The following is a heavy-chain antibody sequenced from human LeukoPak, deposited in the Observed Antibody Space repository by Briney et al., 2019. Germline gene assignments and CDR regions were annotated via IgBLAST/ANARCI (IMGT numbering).Heavy chain of an antibody. CDR2: IIPIFGTA. V-gene: IGHV1-69*13. CDR1: GGTFSSYA. Sequence: SVKVSCKASGGTFSSYAISWVRQAPGQGLEWMGGIIPIFGTANYAQKFQGGVTITADESTSTAYMELSSLRSEDTAVYYCARDSYYYDSSGSFDYWGQGTLVTVSS. CDR3: ARDSYYYDSSGSFDY. D-gene: IGHD3-22*01. J-gene: IGHJ4*02.